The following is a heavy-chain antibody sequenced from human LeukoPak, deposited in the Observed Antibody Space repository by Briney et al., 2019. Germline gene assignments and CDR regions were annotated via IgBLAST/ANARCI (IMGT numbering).Heavy chain of an antibody. CDR3: ARAFGAGFDP. D-gene: IGHD3-3*01. V-gene: IGHV1-8*02. CDR2: MNPNSGNT. CDR1: GYTFTSYG. Sequence: GASVKVSCKASGYTFTSYGMNWVRQAPGQGLEWMGWMNPNSGNTGYAQKFQGRVTMTRNTSISTAYMELSSLRSEDTVVYYCARAFGAGFDPWGQGTLVTVSS. J-gene: IGHJ5*02.